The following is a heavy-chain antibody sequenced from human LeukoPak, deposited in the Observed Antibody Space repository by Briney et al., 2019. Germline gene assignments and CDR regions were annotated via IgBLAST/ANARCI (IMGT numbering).Heavy chain of an antibody. Sequence: ASVKVSLKFSGYTLTELSMHWVRQPRGKGLEGMGGFDPEDCETIYAQKFQGRVTMTQDTSTDTASMGLKCLRSEDTAVYYCATVTYGSGSYYSLPPPSYFDYWGQGTLVTVSS. J-gene: IGHJ4*02. CDR2: FDPEDCET. CDR1: GYTLTELS. CDR3: ATVTYGSGSYYSLPPPSYFDY. V-gene: IGHV1-24*01. D-gene: IGHD3-10*01.